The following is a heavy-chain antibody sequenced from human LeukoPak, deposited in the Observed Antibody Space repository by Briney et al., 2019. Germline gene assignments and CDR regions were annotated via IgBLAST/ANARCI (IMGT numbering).Heavy chain of an antibody. CDR3: ARRRSCGGDCYSMSWFDP. Sequence: SETLSLTCTVSGGSINSYYWSWIRQPPGKGLEWIGYIYYSGSTNYNPSLKSRVTISVDTSKNQFSLKLSSVTAADTAVYYCARRRSCGGDCYSMSWFDPWGQGTLVTVSS. J-gene: IGHJ5*02. D-gene: IGHD2-21*02. CDR1: GGSINSYY. CDR2: IYYSGST. V-gene: IGHV4-59*08.